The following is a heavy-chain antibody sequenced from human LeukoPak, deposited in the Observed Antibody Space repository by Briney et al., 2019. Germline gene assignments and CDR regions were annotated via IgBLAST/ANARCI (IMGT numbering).Heavy chain of an antibody. CDR3: AREKSTSYDY. V-gene: IGHV4-34*01. CDR2: INHSGST. Sequence: PSETLSLTCAVYGGSFSGYYWSWIRQLPGKGLEWIGEINHSGSTNYNPSLKSRVTISVDTSKNQFSLKLSSVTAADTAVYYCAREKSTSYDYWGQGTLVTVSS. J-gene: IGHJ4*02. CDR1: GGSFSGYY.